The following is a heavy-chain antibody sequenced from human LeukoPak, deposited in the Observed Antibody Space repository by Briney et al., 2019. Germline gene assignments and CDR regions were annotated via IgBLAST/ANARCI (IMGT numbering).Heavy chain of an antibody. CDR3: ARAKGRRSPPDY. CDR1: GYTFTGYY. Sequence: GASVKVSCKASGYTFTGYYMHWVRQAPGQGLEWMGWINPNSGGTNYAQKFQGRVTMTRDTSISTAYMELSSLSSEDTAVYYCARAKGRRSPPDYWGQGTLVTVSS. CDR2: INPNSGGT. V-gene: IGHV1-2*02. J-gene: IGHJ4*02.